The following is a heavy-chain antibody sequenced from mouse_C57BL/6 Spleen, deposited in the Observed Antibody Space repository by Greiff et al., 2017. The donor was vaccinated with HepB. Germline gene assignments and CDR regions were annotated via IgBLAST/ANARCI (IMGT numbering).Heavy chain of an antibody. Sequence: EVQVVESGPGMVKPSQSLSLTCTVTGYSITSGYDWHWIRHFPGNKLEWMGYISYSGSTNYNPSLKSRISITHDTSKNHFFLKLNSVTTEDTATYYCARGRYYGSFAYWGQGTLVTVSA. J-gene: IGHJ3*01. CDR1: GYSITSGYD. D-gene: IGHD1-1*01. V-gene: IGHV3-1*01. CDR2: ISYSGST. CDR3: ARGRYYGSFAY.